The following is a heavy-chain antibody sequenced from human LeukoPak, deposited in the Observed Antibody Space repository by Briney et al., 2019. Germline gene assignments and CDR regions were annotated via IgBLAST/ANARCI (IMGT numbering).Heavy chain of an antibody. J-gene: IGHJ5*02. CDR1: GGSISSGGYY. Sequence: SQTLSLTCTVSGGSISSGGYYWSWIRQPPGKRLEWIGYIYYSGSTNYNPSLKSRVTISVDTSKNQFSLKLSSVTAADTAVYYCARGAPYNWFDPWGQGTLVTVSS. D-gene: IGHD1-26*01. V-gene: IGHV4-61*08. CDR3: ARGAPYNWFDP. CDR2: IYYSGST.